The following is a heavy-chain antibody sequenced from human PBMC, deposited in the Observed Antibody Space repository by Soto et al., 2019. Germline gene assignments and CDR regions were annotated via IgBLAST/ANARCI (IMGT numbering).Heavy chain of an antibody. J-gene: IGHJ4*02. CDR2: INPNSGGT. Sequence: ASVKVSCKASGYTFTGYYMHWVRQAPGQGLERMGCINPNSGGTNYAQKFQGRVTMTRDTSISTAYMELSRLRSDDTAVYYCARDRFQQQWLNTGRGYYFDYWGQVTLVTVSS. CDR3: ARDRFQQQWLNTGRGYYFDY. CDR1: GYTFTGYY. D-gene: IGHD6-19*01. V-gene: IGHV1-2*02.